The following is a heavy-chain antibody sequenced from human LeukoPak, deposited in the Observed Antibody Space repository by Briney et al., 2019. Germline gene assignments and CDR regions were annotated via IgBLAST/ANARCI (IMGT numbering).Heavy chain of an antibody. Sequence: GGSLRLSCAASGFTFSFYSMNWVRQAPGKGLEWVSCISSSSSTIYYADSVKGRFTISRDNAKNSLYLQMNSLRAEDTAVYYCAELGITMIGGVWGKGTTVTISS. CDR3: AELGITMIGGV. J-gene: IGHJ6*04. CDR2: ISSSSSTI. CDR1: GFTFSFYS. V-gene: IGHV3-48*04. D-gene: IGHD3-10*02.